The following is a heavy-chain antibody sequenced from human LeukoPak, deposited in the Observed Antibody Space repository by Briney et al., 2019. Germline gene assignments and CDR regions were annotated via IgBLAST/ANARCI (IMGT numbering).Heavy chain of an antibody. Sequence: SETLSLTCSVSGYSISSGYYWGWIRQPPGKGLEWIGSIYHSGSTYYNPSLKSRVTISVDTSKNQFSLKLSSVTAADTAVYYCARVSAGVHWGQGTLVTVSS. CDR1: GYSISSGYY. CDR2: IYHSGST. D-gene: IGHD6-13*01. CDR3: ARVSAGVH. V-gene: IGHV4-38-2*02. J-gene: IGHJ4*02.